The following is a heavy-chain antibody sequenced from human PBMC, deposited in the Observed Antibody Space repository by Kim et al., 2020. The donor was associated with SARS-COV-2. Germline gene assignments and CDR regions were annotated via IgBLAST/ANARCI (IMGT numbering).Heavy chain of an antibody. CDR1: GFTFSSYG. D-gene: IGHD1-20*01. Sequence: GGSLRLSCAASGFTFSSYGMHWVRQAPGKGLEWVAVISYDGSNKYYADSVKGRFTISRDNSKNTLYLQMNSLRAEDTAVYYCAKVLRDNWNDMGYYYYGMDVWGQGTTVTVSS. J-gene: IGHJ6*02. CDR2: ISYDGSNK. V-gene: IGHV3-30*18. CDR3: AKVLRDNWNDMGYYYYGMDV.